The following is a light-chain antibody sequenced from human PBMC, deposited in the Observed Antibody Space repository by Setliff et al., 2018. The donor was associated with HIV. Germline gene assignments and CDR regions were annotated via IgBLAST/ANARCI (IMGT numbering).Light chain of an antibody. V-gene: IGLV2-14*01. CDR1: SSDVGNYNY. CDR3: SSHTPSSTLG. CDR2: EVS. Sequence: QSALAQPASVSGSPGQSITTSCTGTSSDVGNYNYVSWYQQHPGKAPKLMIYEVSNRPSGISNRFSGSKSGNTASLTISGLQAEDEADYYCSSHTPSSTLGFGTGTKVT. J-gene: IGLJ1*01.